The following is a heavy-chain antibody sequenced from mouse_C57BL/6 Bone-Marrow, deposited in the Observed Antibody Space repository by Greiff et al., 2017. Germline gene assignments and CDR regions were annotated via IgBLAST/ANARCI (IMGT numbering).Heavy chain of an antibody. Sequence: QVQLQQSGPELVKPGASVKISCKASGYTFTDYYINWVKQRPGQGLEWIGWIFPGSGSTYYNEKFTGKATLTVDKSSSTAYMLLISLTSEDSAVYFCARWYVNLYWYFDVWGTGTTVTVSS. V-gene: IGHV1-75*01. D-gene: IGHD2-10*02. CDR3: ARWYVNLYWYFDV. J-gene: IGHJ1*03. CDR2: IFPGSGST. CDR1: GYTFTDYY.